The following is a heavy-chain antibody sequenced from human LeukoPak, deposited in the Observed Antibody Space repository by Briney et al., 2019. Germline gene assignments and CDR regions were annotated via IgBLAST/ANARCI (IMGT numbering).Heavy chain of an antibody. J-gene: IGHJ4*02. Sequence: GGSLRLSCAASGFTFSSYEMNWVRQAPGKGLEWVSYISSSGSTIYYADSVKGRFTISRDNSKNTLYLQMNSLRAEDTAVYYCAKDPGLLWFGEFGGSDYWGQGTLVTVSS. CDR2: ISSSGSTI. CDR3: AKDPGLLWFGEFGGSDY. V-gene: IGHV3-48*03. D-gene: IGHD3-10*01. CDR1: GFTFSSYE.